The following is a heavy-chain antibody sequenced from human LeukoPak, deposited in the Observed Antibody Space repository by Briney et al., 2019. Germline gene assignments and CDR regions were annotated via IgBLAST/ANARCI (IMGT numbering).Heavy chain of an antibody. V-gene: IGHV3-30*18. CDR3: AKDDSGSFLAFDC. J-gene: IGHJ4*02. Sequence: PGGSLRLSCAASGFTFSNYGMHWVRQAPGKGLEWVAVISHDGSNKYYADSVKGRFTISRDNSKNTLFLQMNSLRAEDTAVYYCAKDDSGSFLAFDCWGQGTLVTVSS. CDR1: GFTFSNYG. D-gene: IGHD1-26*01. CDR2: ISHDGSNK.